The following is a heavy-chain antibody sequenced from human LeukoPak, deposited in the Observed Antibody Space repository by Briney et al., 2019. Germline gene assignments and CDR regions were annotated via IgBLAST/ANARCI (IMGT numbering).Heavy chain of an antibody. J-gene: IGHJ4*02. Sequence: ASVKVSCKASGYTFTSYDINWVRQATGQGLEWMRWMNPNSGNTGYAQKFQGRVTMTRNTSISTAYMELSSLRSEDTAVYYCARGPSSGWYFDYWGQGTLVTVSS. V-gene: IGHV1-8*01. CDR2: MNPNSGNT. CDR3: ARGPSSGWYFDY. CDR1: GYTFTSYD. D-gene: IGHD6-19*01.